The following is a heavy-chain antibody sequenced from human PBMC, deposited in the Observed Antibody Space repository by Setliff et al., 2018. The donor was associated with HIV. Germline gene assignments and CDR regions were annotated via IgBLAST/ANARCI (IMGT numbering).Heavy chain of an antibody. Sequence: SETLSLTCSVSGVSVGSGDYYWHWIRQHPEKALEWIGYIFHSGDTYYNPSLKSRISMSVDTSKNQFSLELTYLTAEDTAVYYCATRPRIAARPFDYWGQGILVTVSS. D-gene: IGHD6-6*01. CDR2: IFHSGDT. CDR1: GVSVGSGDYY. CDR3: ATRPRIAARPFDY. J-gene: IGHJ4*02. V-gene: IGHV4-31*03.